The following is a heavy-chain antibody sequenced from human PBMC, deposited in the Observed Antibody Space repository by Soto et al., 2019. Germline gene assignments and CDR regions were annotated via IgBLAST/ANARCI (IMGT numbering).Heavy chain of an antibody. CDR1: GFTFSSFA. CDR3: ARRTAVGAHFDF. V-gene: IGHV3-30-3*01. Sequence: QVQLVESGGGVVQPGGSLRLSCAASGFTFSSFAMHWVRQAPGQGLEWVSVISFNGGAKYYQDSVEGRFTISRDNSENNLYLEMNTLRPEDTAVYFCARRTAVGAHFDFWGRGTLVTVSS. CDR2: ISFNGGAK. J-gene: IGHJ4*02. D-gene: IGHD6-19*01.